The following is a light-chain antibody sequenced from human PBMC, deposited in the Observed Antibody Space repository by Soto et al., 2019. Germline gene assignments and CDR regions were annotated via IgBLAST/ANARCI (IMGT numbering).Light chain of an antibody. CDR1: SSNIGSNY. Sequence: QSVLTQPPSASGTPGQRVTISCSGSSSNIGSNYVYWYRQLPGTAPNVLIYRNDERPSGVPDRFSGSKSGSSASLAISGLRSEDEADYYCSAWDDSLSGPVFGRGTQLTGL. V-gene: IGLV1-47*01. CDR3: SAWDDSLSGPV. CDR2: RND. J-gene: IGLJ3*02.